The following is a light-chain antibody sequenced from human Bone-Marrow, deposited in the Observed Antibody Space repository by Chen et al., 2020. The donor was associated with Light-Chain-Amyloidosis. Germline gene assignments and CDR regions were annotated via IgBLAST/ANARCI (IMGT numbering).Light chain of an antibody. CDR2: DDS. J-gene: IGLJ1*01. V-gene: IGLV3-21*02. CDR3: QVWDSGSHHYV. Sequence: YVLTQPSSVSVAPGQTATIACGGNNIGSTSVHWYQQTPGQAPLLVVYDDSDRPSGIPERFSGSNSGNTATLTISRVEAGDEADYYCQVWDSGSHHYVFGTGTKVTVL. CDR1: NIGSTS.